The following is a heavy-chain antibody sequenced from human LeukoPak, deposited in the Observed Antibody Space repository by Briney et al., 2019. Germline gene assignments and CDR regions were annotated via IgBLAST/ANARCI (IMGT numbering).Heavy chain of an antibody. V-gene: IGHV4-39*07. CDR1: GGSISSTTYY. Sequence: SDTLSLTCIISGGSISSTTYYWGWIRQPPGRGLEWIGTLYYSGKTYYNPSLKSRVTISIDTSKNQFSLKLTSATAADTAVYYCARGSSTVTTYHDAFDIWGQGTMVTVSS. CDR2: LYYSGKT. D-gene: IGHD4-17*01. J-gene: IGHJ3*02. CDR3: ARGSSTVTTYHDAFDI.